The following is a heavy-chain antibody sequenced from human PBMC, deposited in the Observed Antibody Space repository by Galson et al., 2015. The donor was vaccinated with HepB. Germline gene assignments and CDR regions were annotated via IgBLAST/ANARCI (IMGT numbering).Heavy chain of an antibody. CDR2: ISSYNGNT. J-gene: IGHJ5*02. CDR1: GYNLTNYG. V-gene: IGHV1-18*01. D-gene: IGHD4-17*01. CDR3: ARDHTVTTKNWFDP. Sequence: SVKVSCKASGYNLTNYGLNWVRQAPGQGLEWMGCISSYNGNTNYAQKFQGRVTMTTDTSTSTAYMELRSLRSDDTAVYYCARDHTVTTKNWFDPWGQGTLVIVSS.